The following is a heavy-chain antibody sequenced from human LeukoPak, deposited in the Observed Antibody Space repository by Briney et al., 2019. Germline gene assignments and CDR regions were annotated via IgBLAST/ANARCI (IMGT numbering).Heavy chain of an antibody. J-gene: IGHJ6*02. D-gene: IGHD6-13*01. CDR2: ISSSSSYI. Sequence: PGGSLRLSCAASGFTFSSYAMSWVRQAPGKGLEWVSSISSSSSYIYYADSVKGRFTISRDNAKNSLYLQMNSLRAEDTAVYYCARDSRPPAAGSYYYYYGMDVWGQGTTVTVSS. V-gene: IGHV3-21*01. CDR1: GFTFSSYA. CDR3: ARDSRPPAAGSYYYYYGMDV.